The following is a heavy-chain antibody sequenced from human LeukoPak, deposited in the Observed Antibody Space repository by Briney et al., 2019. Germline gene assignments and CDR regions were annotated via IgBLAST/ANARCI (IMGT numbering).Heavy chain of an antibody. CDR1: GFTFSSYG. Sequence: GGSLRLSCAASGFTFSSYGMHWVRQAPGKGLEWVAFIRYDGSNKYYADSVKGRFTISRDNSKNTLYLQMNSLRAEDTAVYYCAKGTDFWSGYYGYWGQGTLVTVSS. CDR2: IRYDGSNK. V-gene: IGHV3-30*02. D-gene: IGHD3-3*01. J-gene: IGHJ4*02. CDR3: AKGTDFWSGYYGY.